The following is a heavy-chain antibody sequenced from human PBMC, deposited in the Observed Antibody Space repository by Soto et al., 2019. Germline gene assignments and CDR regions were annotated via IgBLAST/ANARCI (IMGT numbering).Heavy chain of an antibody. D-gene: IGHD3-9*01. Sequence: SETLSLTCAVSSGSISSSNWWSWVRQPPGKGLEWIGEIYHSGSTNYNPSLKSRVTISVDKSKNQFSLKLSSVTAADTAVYYCARAPYDILTGYYPPSNWFDPWGQGTLVTVSS. CDR3: ARAPYDILTGYYPPSNWFDP. V-gene: IGHV4-4*02. J-gene: IGHJ5*02. CDR2: IYHSGST. CDR1: SGSISSSNW.